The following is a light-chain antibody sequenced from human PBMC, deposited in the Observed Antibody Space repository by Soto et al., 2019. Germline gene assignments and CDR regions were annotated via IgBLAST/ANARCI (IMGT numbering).Light chain of an antibody. J-gene: IGLJ1*01. CDR2: GVT. CDR1: HNDIGTYDY. CDR3: SSFTSDRIYV. V-gene: IGLV2-14*03. Sequence: QSALTQPTSVSGSPGQSITISCTGNHNDIGTYDYVSWYQQHPGRAPRLLIYGVTTRPSGISERFSASKSGLTASLTISGLQPEDEADYYCSSFTSDRIYVFGPGTKLTGL.